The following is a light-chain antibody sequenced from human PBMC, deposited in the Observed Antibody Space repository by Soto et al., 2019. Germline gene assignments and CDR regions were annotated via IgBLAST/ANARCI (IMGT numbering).Light chain of an antibody. Sequence: EIVMTQSPATLPVSPGERATLSCRASQSVRSNLAWYQQKPGQAPRLLIYGASTRATGIPARFSGSGSGTEFTLTISSLQSEDFAVYYCQQYNNWPPLTFGPGTKVDVK. CDR2: GAS. CDR1: QSVRSN. CDR3: QQYNNWPPLT. V-gene: IGKV3-15*01. J-gene: IGKJ3*01.